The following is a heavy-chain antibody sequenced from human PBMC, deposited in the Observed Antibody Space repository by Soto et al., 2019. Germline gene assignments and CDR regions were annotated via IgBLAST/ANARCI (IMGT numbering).Heavy chain of an antibody. V-gene: IGHV1-18*04. D-gene: IGHD6-13*01. Sequence: ASVKVSCKASGYTFTSYGISWVRQAPGQGLEWMGWISAYNGNTNYAQKLQGRVTMTTDTSTSTAYMELRSLRPDDTAVYYCARGSRIAAAGTLIDYWGQGTLVTVSS. CDR3: ARGSRIAAAGTLIDY. CDR2: ISAYNGNT. J-gene: IGHJ4*02. CDR1: GYTFTSYG.